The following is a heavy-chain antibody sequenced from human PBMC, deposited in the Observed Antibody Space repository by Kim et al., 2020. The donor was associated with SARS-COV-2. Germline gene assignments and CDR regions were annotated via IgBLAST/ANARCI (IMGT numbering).Heavy chain of an antibody. J-gene: IGHJ6*02. V-gene: IGHV3-21*01. Sequence: GGSLRLSCAASGFTFSSYSMNWVRQAPGKGLEWVSSISSSSSYIYYADSVKGRFTISRDNAKNSLYLQMNSLRAEDTAVYYCARVVTMIIEYYYYYGMDVWGQGTTVTVSS. CDR2: ISSSSSYI. D-gene: IGHD3-22*01. CDR3: ARVVTMIIEYYYYYGMDV. CDR1: GFTFSSYS.